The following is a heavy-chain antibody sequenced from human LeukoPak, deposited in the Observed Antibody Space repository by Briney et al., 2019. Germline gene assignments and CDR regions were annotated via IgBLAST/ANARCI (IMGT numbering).Heavy chain of an antibody. D-gene: IGHD3/OR15-3a*01. V-gene: IGHV4-59*08. Sequence: SETLSLTCTVSGGSFRSYYWSWIRQTPGKGLEWIWYIYYTGSTDSNPSLESRVTISLDTSKNRFSLKLSSVTAADTAVYYCASLWTNQMYHFDYWGQGTLVTVSS. CDR3: ASLWTNQMYHFDY. CDR1: GGSFRSYY. CDR2: IYYTGST. J-gene: IGHJ4*02.